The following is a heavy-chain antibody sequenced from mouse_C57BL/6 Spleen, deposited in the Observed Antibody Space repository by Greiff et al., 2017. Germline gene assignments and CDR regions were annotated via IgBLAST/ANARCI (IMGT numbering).Heavy chain of an antibody. J-gene: IGHJ3*01. CDR3: ARKEVYYDYDEGFAY. CDR1: GYSFTDYN. D-gene: IGHD2-4*01. Sequence: EVKLQESGPELVKPGASVKISCKASGYSFTDYNMNWVKQSNGKSLEWIGVINPNYGTTSYNQKFKGKATLTVDHSSSTAYMQLNSLTSEDSAVYYCARKEVYYDYDEGFAYWGQGTLVTVSA. CDR2: INPNYGTT. V-gene: IGHV1-39*01.